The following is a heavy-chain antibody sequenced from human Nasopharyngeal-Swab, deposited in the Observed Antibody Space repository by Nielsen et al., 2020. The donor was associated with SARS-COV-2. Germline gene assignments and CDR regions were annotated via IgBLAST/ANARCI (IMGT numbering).Heavy chain of an antibody. Sequence: WIRQPPGKGLEWVSAISGSGGSTYYADSVKGRFTISRDNSKNTLYLQMNSLRAEDTAVYYCAKLYSARAAAGTFDYWGQGTLVTVSS. D-gene: IGHD6-13*01. CDR3: AKLYSARAAAGTFDY. J-gene: IGHJ4*02. V-gene: IGHV3-23*01. CDR2: ISGSGGST.